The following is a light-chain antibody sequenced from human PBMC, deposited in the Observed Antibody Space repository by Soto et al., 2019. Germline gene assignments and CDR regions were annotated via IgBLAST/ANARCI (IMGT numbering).Light chain of an antibody. V-gene: IGLV2-14*03. CDR3: CSSTSSSTLV. CDR1: RHNVGGYNY. J-gene: IGLJ2*01. Sequence: QSALTQPASVSGSPGQSITISCTGTRHNVGGYNYVSWYQQHPGKAPKLIIFDVTNRPSGVSDRFSGSKSGNTASLTISGLHADDASYYYCCSSTSSSTLVFGGGTKVTVL. CDR2: DVT.